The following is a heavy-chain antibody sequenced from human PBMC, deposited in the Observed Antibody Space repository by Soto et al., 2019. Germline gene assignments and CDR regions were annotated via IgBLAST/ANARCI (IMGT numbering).Heavy chain of an antibody. CDR1: GFTFSNYA. CDR3: AKDRTVFDGSFDQ. Sequence: GGSLRLSCAASGFTFSNYAMSWVRQALGKGLEWVSGITDSVDSTYYADSMKGRFTISRDNSKNTLFLQMNSLRGEDTALYYCAKDRTVFDGSFDQWRRGTRVIVSS. J-gene: IGHJ4*02. D-gene: IGHD3-3*01. CDR2: ITDSVDST. V-gene: IGHV3-23*01.